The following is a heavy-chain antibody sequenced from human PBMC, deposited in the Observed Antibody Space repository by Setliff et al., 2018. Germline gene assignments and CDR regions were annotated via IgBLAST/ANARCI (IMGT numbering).Heavy chain of an antibody. Sequence: GSLRLSCAASGFTFSSYAMSWVRQAPGKGLEWVSAISGSGGRTYYADSVKGRFTISRDNSKDTLYLQTNSLRAEDTAVYYCANYEQRPRNLDYWGQGTLVTVSS. D-gene: IGHD6-25*01. CDR2: ISGSGGRT. J-gene: IGHJ4*02. CDR1: GFTFSSYA. CDR3: ANYEQRPRNLDY. V-gene: IGHV3-23*01.